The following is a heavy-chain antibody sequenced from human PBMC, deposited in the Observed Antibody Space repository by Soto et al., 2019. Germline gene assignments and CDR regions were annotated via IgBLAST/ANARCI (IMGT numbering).Heavy chain of an antibody. CDR3: ARKAGYSSGWLEY. Sequence: PSETLSLTCPVSCGSISSSSYYWGWILQPPGKGLEWIGSIYYSGSTYYNPSLKSRVTISVDTSKNQFSLKLSSVTAADMAVYYCARKAGYSSGWLEYWGQGALVTVSS. CDR1: CGSISSSSYY. V-gene: IGHV4-39*01. J-gene: IGHJ4*02. D-gene: IGHD6-19*01. CDR2: IYYSGST.